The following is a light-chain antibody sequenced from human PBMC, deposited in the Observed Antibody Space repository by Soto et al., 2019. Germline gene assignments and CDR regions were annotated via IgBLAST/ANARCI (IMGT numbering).Light chain of an antibody. CDR2: GAS. Sequence: EIVMTQSPATLSVSPGERATLSCRASQSISSDLGWYQQKPGQAPRLLIYGASTRATGIPAKFSGGGSGTEFTLTISSLQSEDFAIYYCQQYKNGWTFGQGTKVDI. CDR1: QSISSD. J-gene: IGKJ1*01. CDR3: QQYKNGWT. V-gene: IGKV3-15*01.